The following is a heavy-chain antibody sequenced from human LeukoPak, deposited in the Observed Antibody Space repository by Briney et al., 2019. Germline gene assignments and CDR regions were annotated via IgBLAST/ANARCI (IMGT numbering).Heavy chain of an antibody. CDR3: ARVSVDTAMVTIPSGFDY. D-gene: IGHD5-18*01. Sequence: PGGSLRLSCAASGFTFSSYSMNWVRRAPGKGLEWVSSISSSSSYIYYADSVKGRFTISRDNAKNSLYLQMNSLRAEDTAVYYCARVSVDTAMVTIPSGFDYWGQGTLVTVSS. CDR2: ISSSSSYI. J-gene: IGHJ4*02. V-gene: IGHV3-21*01. CDR1: GFTFSSYS.